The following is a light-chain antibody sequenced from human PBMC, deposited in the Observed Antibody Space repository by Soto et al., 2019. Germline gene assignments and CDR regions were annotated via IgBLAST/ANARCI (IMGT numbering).Light chain of an antibody. CDR2: EVS. V-gene: IGLV2-14*01. CDR1: SSDVGGYNY. CDR3: SSYTSSSLYV. Sequence: QSVLTQPASVSGSPGQSITISCTGTSSDVGGYNYVSWYQQHPGKAPKLMIYEVSNRPSGVSNRFSGSKSGNTASLTISGLQAEEEADYYCSSYTSSSLYVFGTGTKGTVL. J-gene: IGLJ1*01.